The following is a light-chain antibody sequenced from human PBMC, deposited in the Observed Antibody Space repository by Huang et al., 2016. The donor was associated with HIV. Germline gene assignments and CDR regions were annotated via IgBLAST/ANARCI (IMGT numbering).Light chain of an antibody. V-gene: IGKV4-1*01. J-gene: IGKJ1*01. Sequence: DIVMTQSPDSLAVSLGERATINCRSSQSVLYNSNSKNYLACYQQKPGQPPTLLIYWASTREFGVPDRFSGSGSGTDFTLTISSLQAEDVAVYYCQQYYTTLWTFGQGTKVEIK. CDR2: WAS. CDR3: QQYYTTLWT. CDR1: QSVLYNSNSKNY.